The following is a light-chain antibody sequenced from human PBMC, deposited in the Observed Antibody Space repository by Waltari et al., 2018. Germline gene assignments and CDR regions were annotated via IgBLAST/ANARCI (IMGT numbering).Light chain of an antibody. CDR2: AVF. CDR1: QSVSTY. J-gene: IGKJ1*01. V-gene: IGKV1-39*01. Sequence: DIQMTQSPSSLSASVGDRVTLACRASQSVSTYLNWYQQKPGKAPKLLIYAVFSLQSGVPSRVSGGGSGTDFTLTISSLQPEDFATYYCQQSYATPQTFGQGTKVEIK. CDR3: QQSYATPQT.